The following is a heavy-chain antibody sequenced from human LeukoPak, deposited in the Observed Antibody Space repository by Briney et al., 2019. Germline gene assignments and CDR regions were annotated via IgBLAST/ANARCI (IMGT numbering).Heavy chain of an antibody. D-gene: IGHD5-12*01. J-gene: IGHJ5*02. V-gene: IGHV1-58*02. CDR1: GSTFTSSA. CDR3: AADSGYGLNWFDP. Sequence: GASVKVSCKASGSTFTSSAMQWVRQARGQRLEWIGWIVVGSGNTNYAQKFQERVTITRDMSTSTAYMELSSLRSEDTAVYYCAADSGYGLNWFDPWGQGTLVTVSS. CDR2: IVVGSGNT.